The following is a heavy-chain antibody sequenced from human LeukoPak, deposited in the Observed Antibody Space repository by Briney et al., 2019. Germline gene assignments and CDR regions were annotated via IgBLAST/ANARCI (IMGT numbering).Heavy chain of an antibody. D-gene: IGHD3-3*01. CDR2: ISYDGSNE. J-gene: IGHJ4*02. Sequence: GGSLRLSCAASGFTFSSYVMHWVRQAPGKGLEWVAIISYDGSNEYYADSVKGRFTISRDNSKNTLYLQMNSLKTEDTAVYYCTTNYDFWSGYLQDYWGQGTLVTVSS. CDR3: TTNYDFWSGYLQDY. V-gene: IGHV3-30*04. CDR1: GFTFSSYV.